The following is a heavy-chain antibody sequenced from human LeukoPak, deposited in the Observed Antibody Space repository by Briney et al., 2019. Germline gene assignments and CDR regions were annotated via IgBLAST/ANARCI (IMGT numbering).Heavy chain of an antibody. Sequence: GGSLRLSCAASGFTFSTYSMNWVRQAPGKGLEWVSSISSSSSYIYYADSVKGRFTISRDNAKNSLYLQMNSLRAEDMAVYYCARALRYSSGWYDYWGQGTLVAVSS. D-gene: IGHD6-19*01. CDR3: ARALRYSSGWYDY. CDR1: GFTFSTYS. V-gene: IGHV3-21*01. CDR2: ISSSSSYI. J-gene: IGHJ4*02.